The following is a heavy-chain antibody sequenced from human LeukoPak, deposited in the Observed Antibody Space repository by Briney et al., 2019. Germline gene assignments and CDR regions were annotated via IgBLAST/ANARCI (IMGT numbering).Heavy chain of an antibody. V-gene: IGHV4-39*07. CDR2: VYHSGIT. D-gene: IGHD2/OR15-2a*01. CDR1: GDSITNTNYY. Sequence: SETLSLTCTVSGDSITNTNYYWAWIRQSSGEGLEWIGSVYHSGITYYTPSLKSRVSISVDTSKSQFSLKVTSVTASDTAVYFCAREWQYQFDYWGQGSLVTVSS. J-gene: IGHJ4*02. CDR3: AREWQYQFDY.